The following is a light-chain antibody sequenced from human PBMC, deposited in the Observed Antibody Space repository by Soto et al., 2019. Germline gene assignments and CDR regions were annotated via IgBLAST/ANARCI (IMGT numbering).Light chain of an antibody. CDR2: EVS. CDR1: SSDVGGYNY. V-gene: IGLV2-14*01. CDR3: SSYTSSSPYV. J-gene: IGLJ1*01. Sequence: QSVLTQPASVSGSPGQSITISCTVTSSDVGGYNYVSWYQHHPGKAPKLMIYEVSNRPSGVSHRFSGSKSGNTASLTISGLQAEGEADYYCSSYTSSSPYVFGTGTKVTVL.